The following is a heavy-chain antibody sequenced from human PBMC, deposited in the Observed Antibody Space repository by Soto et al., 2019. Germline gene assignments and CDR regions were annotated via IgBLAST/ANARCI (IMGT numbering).Heavy chain of an antibody. CDR3: ATSAGSVSQALDF. J-gene: IGHJ4*02. Sequence: QVQLVQSGAEWKKPGSSVRVSCKASGDTFNFYTINCVRRAPGLGLEWMGRTIPLLRMSKYALKVQGRHTISAHKPTSTANMILNSFKPEATAMYSGATSAGSVSQALDFWGQGALVTVSS. V-gene: IGHV1-69*02. CDR1: GDTFNFYT. CDR2: TIPLLRMS. D-gene: IGHD3-10*01.